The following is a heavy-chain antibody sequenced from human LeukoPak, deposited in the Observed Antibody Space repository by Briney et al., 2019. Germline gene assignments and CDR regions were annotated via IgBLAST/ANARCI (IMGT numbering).Heavy chain of an antibody. Sequence: ASVKVSCKASGYTFTSYYMHWVRQAPGQGLEWMGIINPSGGSTSYAQKFQGRATMTRDTSTSTVYMELSSLRSEDTAVYYCARETIVVVPAAMSTSGSSVSVDFGYWGQGTLVTVSS. V-gene: IGHV1-46*01. J-gene: IGHJ4*02. CDR2: INPSGGST. D-gene: IGHD2-2*01. CDR3: ARETIVVVPAAMSTSGSSVSVDFGY. CDR1: GYTFTSYY.